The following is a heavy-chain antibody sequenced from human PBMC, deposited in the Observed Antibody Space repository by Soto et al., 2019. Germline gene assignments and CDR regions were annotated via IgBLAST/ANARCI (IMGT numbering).Heavy chain of an antibody. D-gene: IGHD3-3*01. Sequence: EVQLVESGGGLVQPGGSLRLSCVASGFTFSSYSLNWFRQAPGKVLEWVSYISSSSGTIYYADSVKGRFTISRDNAEHSLSLQMNRLRDDDTAVYYCAREDPWSANADDMDVWGQGTTVTVSS. CDR1: GFTFSSYS. CDR3: AREDPWSANADDMDV. V-gene: IGHV3-48*02. CDR2: ISSSSGTI. J-gene: IGHJ6*02.